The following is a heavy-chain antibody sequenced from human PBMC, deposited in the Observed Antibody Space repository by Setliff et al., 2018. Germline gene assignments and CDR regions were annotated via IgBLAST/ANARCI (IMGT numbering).Heavy chain of an antibody. CDR3: ATTRVWIPVLDS. CDR1: GFAFASHN. CDR2: ISSANNYL. V-gene: IGHV3-21*04. J-gene: IGHJ4*02. Sequence: PGESLRLSCAASGFAFASHNMLWVRQAPGKGLEWVAAISSANNYLVYADSVKGRFTISRDNAKNSVYLQMNSLRAEDTAIYYCATTRVWIPVLDSCGQGTLVTVSS. D-gene: IGHD5-18*01.